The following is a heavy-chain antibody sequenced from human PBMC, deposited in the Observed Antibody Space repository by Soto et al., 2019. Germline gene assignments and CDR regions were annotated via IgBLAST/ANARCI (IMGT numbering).Heavy chain of an antibody. CDR3: AKDLWGFCSGGMDV. CDR2: ISGSGGST. D-gene: IGHD2-15*01. V-gene: IGHV3-23*01. J-gene: IGHJ6*02. Sequence: EVQLLESGGGLVQPGGSLRLSCAASGFTFSSYAMSWVRQAPGKGLAWVSAISGSGGSTYYADSAKGRFTISRDNSKNTLYLQMDSLRAEDTAVYYCAKDLWGFCSGGMDVWGQGTTVTVSS. CDR1: GFTFSSYA.